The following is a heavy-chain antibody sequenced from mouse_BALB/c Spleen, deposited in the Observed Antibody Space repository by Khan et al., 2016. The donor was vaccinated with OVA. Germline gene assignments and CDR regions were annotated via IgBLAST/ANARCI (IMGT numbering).Heavy chain of an antibody. CDR2: LWSGGST. D-gene: IGHD2-13*01. CDR1: GFSLSNYG. Sequence: QVQLQQSGPGLVQPSQSLSITCTVSGFSLSNYGVHWVRQSPGKGLVWLGVLWSGGSTDFNAAFISSMIISKDNSKSQVFFKMNSLETNDSAIYYCARGGLPFAFWGRRTRVTVSA. J-gene: IGHJ3*01. V-gene: IGHV2-2*02. CDR3: ARGGLPFAF.